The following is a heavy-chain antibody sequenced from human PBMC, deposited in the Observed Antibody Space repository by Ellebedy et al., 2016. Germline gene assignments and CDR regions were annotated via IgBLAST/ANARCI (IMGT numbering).Heavy chain of an antibody. V-gene: IGHV3-53*01. D-gene: IGHD6-13*01. CDR3: VTPGGYVGAFDQ. CDR2: IYIAGST. CDR1: GFSVSNTY. J-gene: IGHJ4*02. Sequence: GESLKISCAASGFSVSNTYMGWVRQAPGKGLDWVSVIYIAGSTYYVDSVKGRFIISRDNSKNTLLLQMNSLRVEDTAVYYCVTPGGYVGAFDQWGQGTLVIVSS.